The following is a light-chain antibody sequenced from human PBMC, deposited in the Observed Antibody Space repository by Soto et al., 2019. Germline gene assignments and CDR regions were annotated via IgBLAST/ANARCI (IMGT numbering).Light chain of an antibody. CDR1: QDISSW. V-gene: IGKV1-12*01. Sequence: DIQMTQSPSSVSASVGDRVTVTCRASQDISSWLGWYQQKPGKAPKLLIYTASSLQSVVPLRFSGSGSTTDFTITISSLQPEDFATYYCQQANSFPTFGGGTKVEIK. CDR3: QQANSFPT. CDR2: TAS. J-gene: IGKJ4*01.